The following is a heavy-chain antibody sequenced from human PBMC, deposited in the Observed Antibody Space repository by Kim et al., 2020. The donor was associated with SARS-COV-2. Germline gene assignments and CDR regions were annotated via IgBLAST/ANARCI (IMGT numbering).Heavy chain of an antibody. CDR2: T. CDR3: SHDSDSYYTFHF. Sequence: TDYAAPVKGRFTISSDDSKNTQYLQMNSLKPEDTAIYYCSHDSDSYYTFHFGGQGTLVTVSS. J-gene: IGHJ4*02. D-gene: IGHD3-22*01. V-gene: IGHV3-15*01.